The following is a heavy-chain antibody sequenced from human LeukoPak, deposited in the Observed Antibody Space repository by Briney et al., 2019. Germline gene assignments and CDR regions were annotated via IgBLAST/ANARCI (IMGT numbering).Heavy chain of an antibody. J-gene: IGHJ2*01. V-gene: IGHV4-34*01. CDR2: IDHSGST. CDR3: ARQREGYFDL. CDR1: VGSFSGYY. Sequence: PSETLSLTCAVYVGSFSGYYWSWIRQTPGKGLEWIGEIDHSGSTSYNPSLKSRVTVSVVTSKNQFSLKLSSVNAADTALYYCARQREGYFDLWGRGTLVTVSS.